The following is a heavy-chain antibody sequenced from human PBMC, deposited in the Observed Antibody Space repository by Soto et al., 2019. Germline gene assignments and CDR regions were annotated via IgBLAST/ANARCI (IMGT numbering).Heavy chain of an antibody. J-gene: IGHJ6*02. Sequence: SETLSLTCTVSGGSISSGGYYWSLIRQHPGKGLEWIGYIYYSGSTYYNPSLKIRVTISVDTSKNQFSLKLSSVTAADTAVYYCARARRFLEWLFSSYYYYGMDVWGQGTTVTVSS. CDR3: ARARRFLEWLFSSYYYYGMDV. CDR1: GGSISSGGYY. D-gene: IGHD3-3*01. CDR2: IYYSGST. V-gene: IGHV4-31*03.